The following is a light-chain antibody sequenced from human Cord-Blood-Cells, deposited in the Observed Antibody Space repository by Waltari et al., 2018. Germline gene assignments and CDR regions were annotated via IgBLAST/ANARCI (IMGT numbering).Light chain of an antibody. CDR1: QSVLYSFNNKTY. Sequence: DIVMTQSPDSLAVSLGERATINCKSSQSVLYSFNNKTYLAWYQQKPGQPPKLLIYWASTRESGVPDRFSGSGSVTDFTLTISSLQAEDVAVYYCQQYYSTPLTFGGGTKVEIK. J-gene: IGKJ4*01. CDR3: QQYYSTPLT. V-gene: IGKV4-1*01. CDR2: WAS.